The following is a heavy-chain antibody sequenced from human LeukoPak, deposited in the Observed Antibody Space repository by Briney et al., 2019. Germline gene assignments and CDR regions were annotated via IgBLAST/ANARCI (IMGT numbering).Heavy chain of an antibody. Sequence: GGSLRLSCAASGFTFNTYSMNWVRQAPGKGLEWVPYISSSSSTIYYADSVKGRFTISRDNAKNSLYLQVNSLRAEDTAVYYCAREDSDYVTYNWFDPWGQGTLVTVSS. CDR1: GFTFNTYS. CDR2: ISSSSSTI. V-gene: IGHV3-48*01. D-gene: IGHD3-16*01. J-gene: IGHJ5*02. CDR3: AREDSDYVTYNWFDP.